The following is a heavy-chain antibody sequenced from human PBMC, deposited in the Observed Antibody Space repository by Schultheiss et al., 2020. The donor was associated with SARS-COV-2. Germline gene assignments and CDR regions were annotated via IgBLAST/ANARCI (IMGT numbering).Heavy chain of an antibody. V-gene: IGHV4-34*01. CDR2: INHSGST. Sequence: QTLSLTCAVYGGSFSGYYWSWIRQPPGKGLEWIGEINHSGSTNYNPSLKSRVTISVDTSKNQFSLKLSSVTAADTAVYYCATTDYADFDYWGQGTLVTVSS. CDR1: GGSFSGYY. D-gene: IGHD3-16*01. J-gene: IGHJ4*02. CDR3: ATTDYADFDY.